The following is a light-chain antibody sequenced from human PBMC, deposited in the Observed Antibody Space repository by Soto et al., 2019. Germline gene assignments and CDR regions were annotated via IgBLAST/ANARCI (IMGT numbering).Light chain of an antibody. CDR2: EVS. Sequence: QSVLTQPPSASGSPGQSVTISCTGTSSDVGGYNYVSWYQQYPGKAPKLMIYEVSKWPSGVPDRFSGSKSGNTASLTVSGLQAEDEANYYCSSYAGNNNVVFGGGTKLTVL. V-gene: IGLV2-8*01. CDR1: SSDVGGYNY. CDR3: SSYAGNNNVV. J-gene: IGLJ2*01.